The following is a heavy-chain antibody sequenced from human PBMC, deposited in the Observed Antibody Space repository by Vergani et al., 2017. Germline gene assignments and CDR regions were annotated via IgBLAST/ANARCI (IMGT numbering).Heavy chain of an antibody. J-gene: IGHJ3*02. CDR2: IYSGGST. V-gene: IGHV3-23*03. D-gene: IGHD3-22*01. CDR3: ASGDSSGYYYPAFDI. CDR1: GFTFSSYA. Sequence: EVQLLESGGGLVQPGGSLRLSCAASGFTFSSYAMSWVRQAPGKGLAWVSVIYSGGSTYYADSVKGRFTISRDNSKNTLYLQMNSLRAEDTAVYYCASGDSSGYYYPAFDIWGQGTMVTVSS.